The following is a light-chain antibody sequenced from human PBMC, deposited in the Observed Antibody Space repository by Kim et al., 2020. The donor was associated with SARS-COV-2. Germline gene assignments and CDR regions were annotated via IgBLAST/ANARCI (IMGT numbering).Light chain of an antibody. Sequence: SGSPGQTASITCSGDKLGDKYACWYQQKPGQSPVLGIYQDSKRPSGIPERFSGSNSGNTATLTISGTQAMDEADYYCQAWDSSSWVFGGGTQLTVL. CDR3: QAWDSSSWV. CDR2: QDS. V-gene: IGLV3-1*01. CDR1: KLGDKY. J-gene: IGLJ3*02.